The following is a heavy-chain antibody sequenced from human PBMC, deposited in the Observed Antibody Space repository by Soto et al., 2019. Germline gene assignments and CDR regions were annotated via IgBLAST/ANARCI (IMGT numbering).Heavy chain of an antibody. Sequence: GASVKVSCKASGYTFSSYYMHWVRQAPGQGLEWMGIINPSGGITNYAQRFQGRVTMTRDTSTRTVHMELSSLRSEDTAVYYCARGGPRQLVIYGMDVWGQGTTVTVSS. J-gene: IGHJ6*02. CDR2: INPSGGIT. CDR1: GYTFSSYY. CDR3: ARGGPRQLVIYGMDV. V-gene: IGHV1-46*01. D-gene: IGHD6-6*01.